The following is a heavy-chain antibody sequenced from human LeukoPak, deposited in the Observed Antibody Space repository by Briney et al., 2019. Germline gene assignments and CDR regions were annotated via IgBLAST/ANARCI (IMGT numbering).Heavy chain of an antibody. D-gene: IGHD2-15*01. Sequence: GEPLKISCKGSGYSFTSYWIGWVRQMPGKGLEWMGIIYPGDSDTRYSPSFQSQVTISADKSISTAYLQWSSLKASDTAMYYCARRSVVVAIKVEYYCDYWGQGTLVSVSS. CDR2: IYPGDSDT. V-gene: IGHV5-51*01. CDR3: ARRSVVVAIKVEYYCDY. CDR1: GYSFTSYW. J-gene: IGHJ4*02.